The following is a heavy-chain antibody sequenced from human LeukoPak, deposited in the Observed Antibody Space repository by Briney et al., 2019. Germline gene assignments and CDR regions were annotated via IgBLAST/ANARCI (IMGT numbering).Heavy chain of an antibody. CDR1: GFTFSSYA. CDR2: ISVSGGST. CDR3: ANGGLYYDILTGYSASYYFDY. Sequence: PGGSLRLSCAASGFTFSSYAMSWVGQAPGEGLGGVSAISVSGGSTYYADSVKGRFTISRDNSKNTLYLQVNSLRAEDTAVYYCANGGLYYDILTGYSASYYFDYWGQGTLVTVSS. V-gene: IGHV3-23*01. J-gene: IGHJ4*02. D-gene: IGHD3-9*01.